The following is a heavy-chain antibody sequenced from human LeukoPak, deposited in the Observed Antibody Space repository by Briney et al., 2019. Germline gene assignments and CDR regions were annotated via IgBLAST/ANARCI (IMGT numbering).Heavy chain of an antibody. D-gene: IGHD5-18*01. Sequence: GGSLRLSCAASGFTVSSNYMSWVRQAPGKGLEWVSVIYSGGSTYYADSVKGRFTISRDNSKNTLYPQMNSLRAEDTAVYYCARVDTAMAGYFDYWGQGTLVTVSS. CDR1: GFTVSSNY. J-gene: IGHJ4*02. CDR3: ARVDTAMAGYFDY. CDR2: IYSGGST. V-gene: IGHV3-66*01.